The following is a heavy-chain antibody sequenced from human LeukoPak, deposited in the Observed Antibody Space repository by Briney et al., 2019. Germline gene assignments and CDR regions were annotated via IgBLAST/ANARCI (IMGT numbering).Heavy chain of an antibody. Sequence: ASVKVSCKVSGYTLTELYMFLVRQAPGKGLEWMGSVDPEDGKTVYAQKFQGRVTMTEDTSTDTAYMELSSLRSEDTAVYYCATGYLVTAGLMDGGGQGTTVTVSS. CDR3: ATGYLVTAGLMDG. D-gene: IGHD6-13*01. V-gene: IGHV1-24*01. CDR1: GYTLTELY. CDR2: VDPEDGKT. J-gene: IGHJ6*02.